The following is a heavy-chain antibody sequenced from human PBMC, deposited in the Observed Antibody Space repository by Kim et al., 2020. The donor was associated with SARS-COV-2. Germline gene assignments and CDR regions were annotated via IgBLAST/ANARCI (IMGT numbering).Heavy chain of an antibody. V-gene: IGHV4-30-4*01. CDR2: IYYTGSS. J-gene: IGHJ4*02. Sequence: SETLSLTCTVSGGSISSGDYYWSWIRQPPGKGLEWIGYIYYTGSSHYHPSLNSRVTISIDTSKNQFSLKLSSVTAADTAVYYCARGPPIGGGDCYSHWGQGTLVTVSS. CDR1: GGSISSGDYY. D-gene: IGHD2-21*02. CDR3: ARGPPIGGGDCYSH.